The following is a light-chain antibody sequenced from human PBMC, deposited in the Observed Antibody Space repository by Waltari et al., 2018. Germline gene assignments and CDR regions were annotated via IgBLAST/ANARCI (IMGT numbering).Light chain of an antibody. J-gene: IGKJ5*01. CDR3: QQYGSSLPIT. CDR2: GAS. V-gene: IGKV3-20*01. Sequence: EIVLTQSPGTLSLSPGERATLSCRASQSLGGTYFAWFQQKPGQAPRLLIYGASSRATGIPDRFSGSGSGTDFTLTINRLEPDDFAVYHCQQYGSSLPITFGQGTRLEIK. CDR1: QSLGGTY.